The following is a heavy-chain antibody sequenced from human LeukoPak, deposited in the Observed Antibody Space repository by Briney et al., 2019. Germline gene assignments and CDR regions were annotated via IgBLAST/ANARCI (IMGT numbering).Heavy chain of an antibody. Sequence: PGGSLRLSCAASGFTFAEYTMHWVRQAPGKGLEWVSLISWNGARIHYGDSVKGRFTISRDNSKNSLYLQMNSLRTEDTALYYYVKDLVAASENVRGWYPMDYWGQGTLVTVSS. D-gene: IGHD6-19*01. CDR2: ISWNGARI. CDR1: GFTFAEYT. J-gene: IGHJ4*02. V-gene: IGHV3-43*01. CDR3: VKDLVAASENVRGWYPMDY.